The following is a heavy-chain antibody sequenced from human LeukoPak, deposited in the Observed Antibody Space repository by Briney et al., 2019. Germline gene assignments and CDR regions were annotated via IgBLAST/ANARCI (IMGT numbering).Heavy chain of an antibody. CDR1: GYTFTGYY. V-gene: IGHV1-2*02. CDR2: INPNSGGS. CDR3: ASERLNNAFDI. J-gene: IGHJ3*02. D-gene: IGHD1-14*01. Sequence: VASVKVSCKASGYTFTGYYMHWVRQAPGQGLEWMGWINPNSGGSNSAQKFQGRVTMTRDASLNTAYMELSRLTSDDTAVYFCASERLNNAFDIWGQGTMVTVSS.